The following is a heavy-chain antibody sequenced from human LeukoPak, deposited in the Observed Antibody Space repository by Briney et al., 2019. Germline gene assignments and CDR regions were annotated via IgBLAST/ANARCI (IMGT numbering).Heavy chain of an antibody. J-gene: IGHJ3*02. CDR2: ISSSSSTI. V-gene: IGHV3-48*01. CDR3: ARDGLGYCSSTSCYEAFDI. D-gene: IGHD2-2*01. Sequence: GGSLRLSCAASGFTFSSYSMNWVRQAPGKGLEWVSYISSSSSTIYYADSVKGRFTISRDNAKNSLYLQMNSLRAEDTAVYYCARDGLGYCSSTSCYEAFDIWGQGTMVTVSS. CDR1: GFTFSSYS.